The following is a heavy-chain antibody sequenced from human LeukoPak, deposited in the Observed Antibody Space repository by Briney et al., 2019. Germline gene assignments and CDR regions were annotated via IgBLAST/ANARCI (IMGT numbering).Heavy chain of an antibody. J-gene: IGHJ4*02. Sequence: ASVKVSCKASGYTFTSYYMRWVRQAPGQGLEWMGIINPSSDSSSYAQKFQGRVTFTRDTSTSTVYMELSSLRSEDTAVYYCARRDYDSSGHVFDYWGQGTLVTVSS. D-gene: IGHD3-22*01. CDR2: INPSSDSS. V-gene: IGHV1-46*01. CDR3: ARRDYDSSGHVFDY. CDR1: GYTFTSYY.